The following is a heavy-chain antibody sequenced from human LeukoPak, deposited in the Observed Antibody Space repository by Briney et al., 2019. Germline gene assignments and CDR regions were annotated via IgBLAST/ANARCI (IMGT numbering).Heavy chain of an antibody. Sequence: SETLSLTCTVSGGSISSGSYYWSWIRQPAGKGLEWIGRIYTSGSTHCNPSLKSRVTIPVDPSKDHFSLKLSPATAADTAVYYCARDNSIFGVGFDYWGQGTLVTVSS. CDR1: GGSISSGSYY. CDR3: ARDNSIFGVGFDY. CDR2: IYTSGST. J-gene: IGHJ4*02. V-gene: IGHV4-61*02. D-gene: IGHD3-3*01.